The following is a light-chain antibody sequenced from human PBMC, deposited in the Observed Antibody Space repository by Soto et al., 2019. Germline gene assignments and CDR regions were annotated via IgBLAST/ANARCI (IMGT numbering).Light chain of an antibody. V-gene: IGKV3-20*01. CDR2: GAS. Sequence: PGDRATLSCRASPSVNGNYLAWYQRKPGQAPRLLIYGASNRATDIPYRFSASGSGTDFTVTITRLEAEDFAVYYCQQYDSTPPTCGQGTKVEGK. J-gene: IGKJ1*01. CDR3: QQYDSTPPT. CDR1: PSVNGNY.